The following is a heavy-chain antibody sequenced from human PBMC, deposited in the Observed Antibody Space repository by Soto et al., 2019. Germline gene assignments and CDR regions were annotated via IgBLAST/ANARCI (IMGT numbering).Heavy chain of an antibody. CDR1: GYTFTSYG. Sequence: SVKVSCKASGYTFTSYGITWVRQAPGQGLEWMGWISAYNGNTNYAQKLQGRVTMTTDTSTSTAYMELRSLRSDDTAVYYCARLLGVTPYYYMDVWGKGTTVTVSS. CDR2: ISAYNGNT. D-gene: IGHD2-21*02. J-gene: IGHJ6*03. V-gene: IGHV1-18*01. CDR3: ARLLGVTPYYYMDV.